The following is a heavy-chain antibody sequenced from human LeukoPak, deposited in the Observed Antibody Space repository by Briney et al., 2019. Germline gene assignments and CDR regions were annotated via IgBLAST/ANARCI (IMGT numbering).Heavy chain of an antibody. J-gene: IGHJ1*01. CDR1: GFTFSSYW. D-gene: IGHD1-26*01. CDR3: AKERDSRSEWELQWLEYFQH. Sequence: PGGSLRLSCAASGFTFSSYWMHWVRQAPGKGLVWVSRINSDGSSTYYADSVKGRFTISRDNSKNTLYLQMNSLRAEDTAVYYCAKERDSRSEWELQWLEYFQHWGQGTLVTVSS. CDR2: INSDGSST. V-gene: IGHV3-74*01.